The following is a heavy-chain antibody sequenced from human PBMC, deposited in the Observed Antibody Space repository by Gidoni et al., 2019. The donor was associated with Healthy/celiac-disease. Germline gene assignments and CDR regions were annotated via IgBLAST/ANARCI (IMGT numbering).Heavy chain of an antibody. Sequence: QVQLVESGGGVVQPGRSLRLSCAASGFTFSSYGMHWVRQAPGKGLEWVAVISYDGSNKYYADSVKGRFTISRDNSKNTLYLQMNSLRAEDTAVYYCAKDIRGFLEWLIDYWGQGTLVTVSS. D-gene: IGHD3-3*01. J-gene: IGHJ4*02. CDR2: ISYDGSNK. CDR1: GFTFSSYG. CDR3: AKDIRGFLEWLIDY. V-gene: IGHV3-30*18.